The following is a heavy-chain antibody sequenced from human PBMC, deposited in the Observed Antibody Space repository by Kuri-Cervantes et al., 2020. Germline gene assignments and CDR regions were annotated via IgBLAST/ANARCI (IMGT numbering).Heavy chain of an antibody. CDR2: ISYDGSNK. J-gene: IGHJ6*02. D-gene: IGHD6-13*01. CDR3: AKDPRRIAAAAYYYYYGMDV. Sequence: GGSLRLSCAASGFTFSSYAMHWVRQAPGKGLEWVAVISYDGSNKYYADSVKGRFTISRDNSKNTLYLQMNSLRAEDTAVYYCAKDPRRIAAAAYYYYYGMDVWGQGTTVTVSS. CDR1: GFTFSSYA. V-gene: IGHV3-30-3*01.